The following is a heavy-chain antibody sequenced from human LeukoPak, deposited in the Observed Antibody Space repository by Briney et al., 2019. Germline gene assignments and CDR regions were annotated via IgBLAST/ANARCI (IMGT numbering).Heavy chain of an antibody. CDR1: GFTFSSYS. Sequence: GGSLRLSCAASGFTFSSYSMNWVRQAPGKGLEWVSSISSSSSYIYYADSVKGRFTISRDNAKNTLYLQMDSLRSEDTAVYYCARDFFPIVDSSWYEIGYWGQGTLVTVSS. CDR2: ISSSSSYI. D-gene: IGHD6-13*01. V-gene: IGHV3-21*01. CDR3: ARDFFPIVDSSWYEIGY. J-gene: IGHJ4*02.